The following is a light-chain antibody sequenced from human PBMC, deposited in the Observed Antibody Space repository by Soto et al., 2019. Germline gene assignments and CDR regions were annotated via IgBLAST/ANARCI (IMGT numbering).Light chain of an antibody. V-gene: IGLV1-44*01. CDR3: AVWDDSLNGVV. J-gene: IGLJ2*01. CDR1: SSNIASNT. CDR2: TDN. Sequence: QSVLTQPPSASGTPGQRVTISCSGSSSNIASNTVNWYQQLPGTAPKVLMYTDNQRPSGVPDRFSGSKSGTSASLAISGLQSEDEADYYCAVWDDSLNGVVFGGGTKLTVL.